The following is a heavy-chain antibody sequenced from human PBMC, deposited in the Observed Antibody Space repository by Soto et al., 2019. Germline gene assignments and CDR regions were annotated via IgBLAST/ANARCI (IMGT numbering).Heavy chain of an antibody. D-gene: IGHD4-17*01. CDR3: IVTTTVTFYYGMDV. CDR1: GFTFSKAW. CDR2: IKSKTDGGTT. J-gene: IGHJ6*02. V-gene: IGHV3-15*01. Sequence: GSLSLSCAASGFTFSKAWMNWVRQAPGKGLEWVGRIKSKTDGGTTDYAAPVKGRFTVSRDDSKNTLYLQMNSLKTEDTAMYYCIVTTTVTFYYGMDVWGQGTTVTVS.